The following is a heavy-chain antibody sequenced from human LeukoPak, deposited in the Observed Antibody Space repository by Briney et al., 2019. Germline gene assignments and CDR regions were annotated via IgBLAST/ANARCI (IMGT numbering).Heavy chain of an antibody. J-gene: IGHJ6*02. Sequence: SETLSLTCTVSGGSISSYYWSWIRQPPGKGLEWVGQIYYNGITNYNPALKSRVTISLDTSKNHFSVKLSSVTAADTAVYYCARVFSSPGGYYSGTYYYGMDVWGQGTTVTVSS. CDR2: IYYNGIT. V-gene: IGHV4-59*01. D-gene: IGHD3-22*01. CDR3: ARVFSSPGGYYSGTYYYGMDV. CDR1: GGSISSYY.